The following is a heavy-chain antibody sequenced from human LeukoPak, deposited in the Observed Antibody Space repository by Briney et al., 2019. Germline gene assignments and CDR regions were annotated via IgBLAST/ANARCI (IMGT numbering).Heavy chain of an antibody. V-gene: IGHV4-59*08. CDR3: ARSPWGLGSFMYDY. D-gene: IGHD7-27*01. CDR2: IYYSGST. CDR1: GGSISSYY. J-gene: IGHJ4*02. Sequence: SETLSLTCTVSGGSISSYYWNWIRQPPGKGLEWIGNIYYSGSTNYNPSLKSRVTISVDTSKNQFSLKLSSVTAADTAVYYCARSPWGLGSFMYDYWGQGTLVTVSS.